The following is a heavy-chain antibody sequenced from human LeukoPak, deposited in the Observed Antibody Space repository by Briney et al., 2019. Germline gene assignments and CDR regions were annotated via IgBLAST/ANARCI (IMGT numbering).Heavy chain of an antibody. CDR1: GFSFSSYW. CDR2: IKQDGSEK. D-gene: IGHD2/OR15-2a*01. V-gene: IGHV3-7*01. CDR3: ARLPFYHDAFDI. Sequence: PGGSLRLSCEASGFSFSSYWMSWVRQAPGKGLEWVANIKQDGSEKYYVDSVKGRFTISRDNARNSLYLQMNSLRAEDTAVYYCARLPFYHDAFDIWGQGTMVTVSS. J-gene: IGHJ3*02.